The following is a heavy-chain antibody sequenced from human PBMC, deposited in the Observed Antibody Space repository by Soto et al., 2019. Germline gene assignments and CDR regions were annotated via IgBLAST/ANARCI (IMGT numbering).Heavy chain of an antibody. Sequence: QPGGSLRLSCAASGFTFSSYWMSWVRQAPGKGLEWVANIKQDGSEKYYVDSVKGRFTISRDNAKNSLYLQMNSLRAEDTAVYYCARDRSGYDPHLFAYRGQRSLVIGSA. CDR1: GFTFSSYW. CDR2: IKQDGSEK. D-gene: IGHD5-12*01. J-gene: IGHJ4*02. V-gene: IGHV3-7*01. CDR3: ARDRSGYDPHLFAY.